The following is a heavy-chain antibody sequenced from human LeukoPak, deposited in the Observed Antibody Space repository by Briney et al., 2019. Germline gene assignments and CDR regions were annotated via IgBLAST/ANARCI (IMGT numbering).Heavy chain of an antibody. Sequence: SETLSLTCAVYVGSFSGYYWSWIRQPPGKGLEWIGEINHSGSTNYNSSLKSRVTISVDTSKNQFSLKLSSVTAADTAVYYCASRYGDLDYWGQGTLVTVSS. D-gene: IGHD4-17*01. CDR2: INHSGST. V-gene: IGHV4-34*01. J-gene: IGHJ4*02. CDR3: ASRYGDLDY. CDR1: VGSFSGYY.